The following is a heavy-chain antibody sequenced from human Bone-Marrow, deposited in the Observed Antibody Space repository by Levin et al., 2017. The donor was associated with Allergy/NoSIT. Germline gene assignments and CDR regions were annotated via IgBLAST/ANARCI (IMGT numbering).Heavy chain of an antibody. CDR2: ISSSSSHV. CDR1: GFTFSDYH. CDR3: AIPRAAAGPRGDMDV. J-gene: IGHJ6*02. V-gene: IGHV3-11*01. D-gene: IGHD6-13*01. Sequence: GGSLRLSCEASGFTFSDYHMSWIRQAPGKGLEWVSYISSSSSHVYYGDSLRGRFTVSRDNARSSLYLQMNSLRAEDTAVYYCAIPRAAAGPRGDMDVWGQGTTVIVSS.